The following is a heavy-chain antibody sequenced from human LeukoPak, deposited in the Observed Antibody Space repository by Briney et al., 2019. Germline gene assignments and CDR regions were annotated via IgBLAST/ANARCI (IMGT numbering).Heavy chain of an antibody. D-gene: IGHD6-13*01. Sequence: GGSLRLSCAASGFTFSSYVMNWVRQAPGKGLEWDSAISGSGATTYYADSVRGRFTISRDNSKNTLYLQMNSLRAEDTAVYYCAKKGTTSSWYYFDYWGQGTLVTVSS. CDR3: AKKGTTSSWYYFDY. V-gene: IGHV3-23*01. CDR1: GFTFSSYV. J-gene: IGHJ4*02. CDR2: ISGSGATT.